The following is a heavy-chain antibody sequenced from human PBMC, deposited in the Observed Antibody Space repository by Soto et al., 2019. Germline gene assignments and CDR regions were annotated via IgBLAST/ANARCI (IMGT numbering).Heavy chain of an antibody. D-gene: IGHD2-2*02. J-gene: IGHJ5*02. CDR3: ARILPYCSSTNCYTFGWFDP. CDR1: GFSLSNARMG. V-gene: IGHV2-26*01. Sequence: VSGPTLVNPTETLTLACTVSGFSLSNARMGVSWIRQPPGKALEWLAHIFSSDAKSYSTSLRSRLTISKDTFKSQVVLTMTNMDPVDTATYYCARILPYCSSTNCYTFGWFDPWGQGTLVTVSS. CDR2: IFSSDAK.